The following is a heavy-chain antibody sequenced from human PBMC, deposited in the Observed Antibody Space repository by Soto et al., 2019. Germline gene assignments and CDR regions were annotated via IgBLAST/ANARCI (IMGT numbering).Heavy chain of an antibody. CDR1: GGSISSYY. CDR3: ARQVGGWAPWYFDY. D-gene: IGHD6-19*01. Sequence: QVQLQESGPGLVKPSETLSLTCTVSGGSISSYYWSWIRQPPGKGLEWIGYIYYSGSTNYNPSLKGRVTISVDTSKNQFSLKLSSVTAADTAVYYCARQVGGWAPWYFDYWGQGTLVTVSS. CDR2: IYYSGST. J-gene: IGHJ4*02. V-gene: IGHV4-59*08.